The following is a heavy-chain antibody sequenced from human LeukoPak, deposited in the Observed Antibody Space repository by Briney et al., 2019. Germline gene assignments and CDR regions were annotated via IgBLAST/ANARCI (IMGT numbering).Heavy chain of an antibody. V-gene: IGHV3-21*01. Sequence: GGSLRLSCAVSGFTFSSYSMNWVRQAPGKGLEWVSSISTSSSYIYYADSVKGRFTISRDNAKKSLYLQMSSLRAEDTAVYYCARTYGSGSLDYGGQGTLVTVSS. J-gene: IGHJ4*02. CDR1: GFTFSSYS. CDR2: ISTSSSYI. D-gene: IGHD2-15*01. CDR3: ARTYGSGSLDY.